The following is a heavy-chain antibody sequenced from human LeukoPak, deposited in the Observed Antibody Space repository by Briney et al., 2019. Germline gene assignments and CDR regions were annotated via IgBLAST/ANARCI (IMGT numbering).Heavy chain of an antibody. CDR2: ISASGTLS. CDR3: ARDGTLIYSSGWVYMDV. J-gene: IGHJ6*04. Sequence: AGSLTRSSSASGFTFNSYQMNWLRQAPGNGLKWMSYISASGTLSHYADSVEGRFTISRDNAKNSVYLQMNSLRGEDTAVYYCARDGTLIYSSGWVYMDVWGKGTTVTISS. D-gene: IGHD6-25*01. V-gene: IGHV3-48*03. CDR1: GFTFNSYQ.